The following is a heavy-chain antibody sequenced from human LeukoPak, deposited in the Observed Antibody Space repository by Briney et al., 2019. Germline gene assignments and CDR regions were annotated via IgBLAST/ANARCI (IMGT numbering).Heavy chain of an antibody. V-gene: IGHV3-23*01. D-gene: IGHD6-19*01. CDR3: AKEGDSGWQYFHH. CDR1: GFTFSSYG. CDR2: ISGSGGST. J-gene: IGHJ1*01. Sequence: GGSLRLSCAASGFTFSSYGMSWVRQAPGKGLEWVSGISGSGGSTYYADSVKGRFTISRDNSKNTLYLQMNSLRAEDTAVYYCAKEGDSGWQYFHHWGQGTLVTVSS.